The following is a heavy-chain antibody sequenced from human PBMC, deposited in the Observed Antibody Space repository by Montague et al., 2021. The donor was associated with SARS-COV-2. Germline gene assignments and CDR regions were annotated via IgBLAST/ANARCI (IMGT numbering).Heavy chain of an antibody. CDR2: SDWXXXK. J-gene: IGHJ4*02. D-gene: IGHD3-3*01. Sequence: PALVKPTQTLTLTGTFSGFSLGTSGMCVSWIRQPPGKALEWLALSDWXXXKYYSTSLRTRLTISKDTSKNQVVLTMTNIDPVDTATYYCARSFSIFGVVIIPAYFDYWGQGTLVTVSS. CDR3: ARSFSIFGVVIIPAYFDY. V-gene: IGHV2-70*01. CDR1: GFSLGTSGMC.